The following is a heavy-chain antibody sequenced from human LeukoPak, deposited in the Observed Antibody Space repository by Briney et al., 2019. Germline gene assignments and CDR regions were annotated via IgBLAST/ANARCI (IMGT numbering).Heavy chain of an antibody. CDR3: AKDREWWRLDAFDI. D-gene: IGHD2-15*01. CDR2: ISYDGSNK. Sequence: PGGSLRLSCAASGFTFSSYAMHWVRQAPGKGLEWVAVISYDGSNKYYADSVKGRFTISRDNSKNTLYLQMNSLRAEDTAVYYCAKDREWWRLDAFDIWGQGTMVTVSS. CDR1: GFTFSSYA. J-gene: IGHJ3*02. V-gene: IGHV3-30-3*01.